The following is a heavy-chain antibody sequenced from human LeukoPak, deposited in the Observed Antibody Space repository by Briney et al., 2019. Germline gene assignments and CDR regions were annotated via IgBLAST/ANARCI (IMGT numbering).Heavy chain of an antibody. V-gene: IGHV4-39*01. CDR2: IYYSGST. J-gene: IGHJ4*02. Sequence: SSETLSLTCTVSGGSISSSSYYWGWIRQPPGKGLEWIGSIYYSGSTYYNPSLKSRVTISVDTSRNQFSLKLTSVTAADTAVYYCARGGSRLTTAGDLDYWGQGALVTVSS. CDR1: GGSISSSSYY. CDR3: ARGGSRLTTAGDLDY. D-gene: IGHD3-16*01.